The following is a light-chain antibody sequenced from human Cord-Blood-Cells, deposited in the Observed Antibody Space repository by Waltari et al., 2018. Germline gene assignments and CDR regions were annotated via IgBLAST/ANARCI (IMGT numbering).Light chain of an antibody. CDR3: QQRSNWWT. CDR2: DAS. Sequence: EILLTQSPATLSLSPGERATLSCRASQSVSSYLAWYQQKPGQAPRLLIYDASNRATGIPARFSGSGSGTDFTLTISSLAPEDFAVYYCQQRSNWWTFGQGTKVEIK. V-gene: IGKV3-11*01. CDR1: QSVSSY. J-gene: IGKJ1*01.